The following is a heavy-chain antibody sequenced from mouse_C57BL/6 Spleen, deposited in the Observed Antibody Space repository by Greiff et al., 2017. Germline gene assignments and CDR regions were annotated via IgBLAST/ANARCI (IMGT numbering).Heavy chain of an antibody. CDR1: GYTFTSYT. Sequence: VQRVESGAELARPGASVKMSCKASGYTFTSYTMHWVKQRPGQGLEWIGYINPSSGYTKYNQKFKDKATLTADKSSSTAYMQLSSLTSEDSAVYYCARSRYYGSSGEYYFDYWGQGTTLTVSS. D-gene: IGHD1-1*01. CDR2: INPSSGYT. J-gene: IGHJ2*01. V-gene: IGHV1-4*01. CDR3: ARSRYYGSSGEYYFDY.